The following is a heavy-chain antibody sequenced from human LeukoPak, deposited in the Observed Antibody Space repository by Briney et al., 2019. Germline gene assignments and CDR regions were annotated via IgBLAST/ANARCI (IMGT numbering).Heavy chain of an antibody. CDR3: ARGRGFSNSFYDY. V-gene: IGHV4-34*01. D-gene: IGHD4-11*01. CDR2: INHSGST. J-gene: IGHJ4*02. CDR1: VGSFSGYY. Sequence: SESLSLTCAVDVGSFSGYYRSWIRQPPWKGLEWIGEINHSGSTNYNPSLKSRVTISVDTSKNQFSLKLSSVTAADTAVYYCARGRGFSNSFYDYWGQGTLVTVSS.